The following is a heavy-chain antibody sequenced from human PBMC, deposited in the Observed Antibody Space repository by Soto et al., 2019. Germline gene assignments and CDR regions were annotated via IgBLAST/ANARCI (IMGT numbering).Heavy chain of an antibody. V-gene: IGHV3-23*01. CDR2: ITGGGDNT. Sequence: EVQLLESGGDLVQPGGSLRLSCAASVFTFTSYAMSWIRQAPGKGLEWVSAITGGGDNTYYADSVKGHFTISRDKSKNTLYLQVTSLRADDTAIYYCTQDGGSRDWLAVNWGQGTLVTVTS. CDR3: TQDGGSRDWLAVN. D-gene: IGHD3-9*01. J-gene: IGHJ4*02. CDR1: VFTFTSYA.